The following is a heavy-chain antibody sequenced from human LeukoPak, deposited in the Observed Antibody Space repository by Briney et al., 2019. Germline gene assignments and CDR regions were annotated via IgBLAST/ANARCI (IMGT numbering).Heavy chain of an antibody. CDR3: ASNIVGATPPYYFDY. CDR1: GGTFSSYA. Sequence: SVKVSCKASGGTFSSYAISWVRQAPGQGLEWMGRIIPIFGTANYAQKFQGRVTITADESTSTAYMELSSLRSEDTAVYYCASNIVGATPPYYFDYWGQGTLVTVSS. V-gene: IGHV1-69*13. D-gene: IGHD1-26*01. CDR2: IIPIFGTA. J-gene: IGHJ4*02.